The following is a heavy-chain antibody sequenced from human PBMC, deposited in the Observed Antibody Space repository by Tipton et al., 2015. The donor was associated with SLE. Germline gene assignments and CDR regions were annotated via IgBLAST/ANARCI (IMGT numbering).Heavy chain of an antibody. Sequence: SLRLSCAASGFTFSNYGMSWVRQAPGKGLEWVSDFSDGGSSTYYADSVKGRFTISRDNSNNTLYLQMNSLRAEDTAVYYCAKIRSTQVSAASNYWGHGTLVTVSS. D-gene: IGHD2-2*01. CDR1: GFTFSNYG. V-gene: IGHV3-23*01. CDR2: FSDGGSST. CDR3: AKIRSTQVSAASNY. J-gene: IGHJ4*01.